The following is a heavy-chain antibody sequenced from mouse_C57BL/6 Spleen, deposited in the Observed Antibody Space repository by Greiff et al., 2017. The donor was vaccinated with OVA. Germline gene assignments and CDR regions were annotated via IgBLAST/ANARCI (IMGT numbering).Heavy chain of an antibody. V-gene: IGHV5-17*01. CDR1: GFTFSDYG. CDR3: ARGGGWYFDV. J-gene: IGHJ1*03. D-gene: IGHD1-1*02. CDR2: ISSGSSTN. Sequence: DVKLVESGGGLVKPGGSLKLSCAASGFTFSDYGMHWVRQAPEKGLEWVAYISSGSSTNYYADTVKGRFTISTDKAKNTLFLQMTSLRSEDTAMYYCARGGGWYFDVWGTGTTVTVSS.